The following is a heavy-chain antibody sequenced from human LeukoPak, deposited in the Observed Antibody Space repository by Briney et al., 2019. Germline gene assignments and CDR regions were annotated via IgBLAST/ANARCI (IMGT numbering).Heavy chain of an antibody. CDR2: INTDGSST. CDR1: GFTFSSYW. Sequence: GGSLRLSCAASGFTFSSYWMHRVRQAPGKGLVWVSRINTDGSSTSYEDSVKGRFTISRDNAKNTLYLQMNSLRAEDTAVYYGAREAPYDYVWGRYRYTGYFDYWGQGTLVTVSS. CDR3: AREAPYDYVWGRYRYTGYFDY. J-gene: IGHJ4*02. D-gene: IGHD3-16*02. V-gene: IGHV3-74*01.